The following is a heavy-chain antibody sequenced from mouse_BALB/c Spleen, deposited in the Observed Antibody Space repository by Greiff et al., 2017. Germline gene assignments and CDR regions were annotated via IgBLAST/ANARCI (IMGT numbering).Heavy chain of an antibody. CDR1: GFTFSSYG. D-gene: IGHD1-1*01. J-gene: IGHJ3*01. CDR2: ISSGGSYT. CDR3: ARLITTVVAEDPWFAY. V-gene: IGHV5-6*01. Sequence: EVQGVESGGDLVKPGGSLKLSCAASGFTFSSYGMSWVRQTPDKRLEWVATISSGGSYTYYPDSVKGRFTISRDNAKNTLYLQMSSLKSEDTAMYYCARLITTVVAEDPWFAYWGQGTLVTVSA.